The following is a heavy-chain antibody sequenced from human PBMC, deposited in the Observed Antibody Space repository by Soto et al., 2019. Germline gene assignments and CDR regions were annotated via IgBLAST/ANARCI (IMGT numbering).Heavy chain of an antibody. J-gene: IGHJ5*02. D-gene: IGHD2-15*01. Sequence: ASVKVSCKASGGTFSSYTISWVRQAPGQGLEWMGRIIPILGIANYAQKFQGRVTITAAKSTSTAYMELSSLRSEDTAVYYCARDVVAATNNWFDPWGQGTLVTVSS. V-gene: IGHV1-69*02. CDR1: GGTFSSYT. CDR2: IIPILGIA. CDR3: ARDVVAATNNWFDP.